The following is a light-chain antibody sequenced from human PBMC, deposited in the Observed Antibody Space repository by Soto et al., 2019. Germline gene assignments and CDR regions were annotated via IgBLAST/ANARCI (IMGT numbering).Light chain of an antibody. J-gene: IGKJ5*01. V-gene: IGKV3D-20*02. CDR1: QSVSNNY. CDR2: GAF. Sequence: IVLPQSPGTLSLSPGERATLSCRASQSVSNNYLAWYQQKPGQPPRLLIYGAFNRAAGIPARFSGSGSGTDFTLTISSLEPEDSAVYYCQQRNIWPPVTFGQGTRLEI. CDR3: QQRNIWPPVT.